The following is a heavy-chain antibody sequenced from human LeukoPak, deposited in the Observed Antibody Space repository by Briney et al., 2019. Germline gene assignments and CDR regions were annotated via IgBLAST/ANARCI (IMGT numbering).Heavy chain of an antibody. V-gene: IGHV3-30-3*01. D-gene: IGHD6-13*01. J-gene: IGHJ4*02. CDR1: GFTFSSYA. CDR2: ISYDGSNK. CDR3: ARGKSSWTGGDFDY. Sequence: GGSLRLSCAASGFTFSSYAMHWVRQAPGKGLEWVAVISYDGSNKYYADSVKGRFTISRDNSKNTLYLQMNSLRAEDTAVYYCARGKSSWTGGDFDYWGQGTLVTVSS.